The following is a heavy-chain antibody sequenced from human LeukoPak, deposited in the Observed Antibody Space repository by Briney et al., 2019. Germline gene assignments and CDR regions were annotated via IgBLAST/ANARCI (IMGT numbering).Heavy chain of an antibody. Sequence: GGSLRLSCAASGFTFSSYSMNWVRQAPGKGLEWVSSISSSSSYIYYADSVKGRFTISRDNAKNSLYLQMNSLRAEDTAVYYCARDRTRGGMDVWGQGTTVTVSS. CDR3: ARDRTRGGMDV. V-gene: IGHV3-21*01. D-gene: IGHD2-2*01. CDR1: GFTFSSYS. CDR2: ISSSSSYI. J-gene: IGHJ6*02.